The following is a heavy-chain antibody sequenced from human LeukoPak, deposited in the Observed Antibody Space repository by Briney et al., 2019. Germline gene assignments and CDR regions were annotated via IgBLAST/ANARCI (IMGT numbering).Heavy chain of an antibody. CDR1: GYTFTGYY. Sequence: ASVKVSCKASGYTFTGYYMHWVRQAPGQGLEWMGWINPNSGGTNYAQKFQGRVTMTRDTSISTAYMELSRLRSDDTAVYYCARDDYGDSDAFDIWGQGTMVTVSS. V-gene: IGHV1-2*02. J-gene: IGHJ3*02. CDR3: ARDDYGDSDAFDI. CDR2: INPNSGGT. D-gene: IGHD4-17*01.